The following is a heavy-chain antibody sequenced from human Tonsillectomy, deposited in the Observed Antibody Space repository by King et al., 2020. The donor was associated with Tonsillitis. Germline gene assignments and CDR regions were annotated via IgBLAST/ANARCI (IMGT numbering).Heavy chain of an antibody. CDR1: GYTFTSHA. D-gene: IGHD6-13*01. CDR2: IDTNTGNP. CDR3: ASSAYSGSWSSSFDY. Sequence: VQLVESGSELKKPGASVRISCKASGYTFTSHAINWVRQAPGQGLQWMGWIDTNTGNPTYAQDFTGRFVFSLDTSVKTTFLQISSLKAEDTAVYYCASSAYSGSWSSSFDYWGQGTLVTVSS. J-gene: IGHJ4*02. V-gene: IGHV7-4-1*02.